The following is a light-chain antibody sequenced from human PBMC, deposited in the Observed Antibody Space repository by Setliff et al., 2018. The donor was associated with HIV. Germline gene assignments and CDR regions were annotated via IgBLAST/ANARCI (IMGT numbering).Light chain of an antibody. CDR2: EVS. V-gene: IGLV2-14*01. J-gene: IGLJ1*01. Sequence: QSALTQPASVSGSPGQSITISCTGTSSDVGGYKYVYWYQQHPGKAPKLMIYEVSNRPSGISNRFSGSKSGSTASLTISGLQAEDEADYYCSSYAGSDSYVFGTGTKVTVL. CDR1: SSDVGGYKY. CDR3: SSYAGSDSYV.